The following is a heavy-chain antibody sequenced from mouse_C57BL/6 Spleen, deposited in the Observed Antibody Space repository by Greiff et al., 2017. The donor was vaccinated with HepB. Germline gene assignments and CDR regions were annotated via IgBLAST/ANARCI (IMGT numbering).Heavy chain of an antibody. Sequence: VKLVESGAELVRPGASVKLSCKASGYTFTDYYINWVKQRPGQGLEWIARIYPGSGNTYYNEKFKGKATLTAEKSSSTAYMQLSSLTSEDSAVYFCALYDYEGAMDYWGQGTSVTVSS. D-gene: IGHD2-4*01. CDR2: IYPGSGNT. CDR1: GYTFTDYY. J-gene: IGHJ4*01. CDR3: ALYDYEGAMDY. V-gene: IGHV1-76*01.